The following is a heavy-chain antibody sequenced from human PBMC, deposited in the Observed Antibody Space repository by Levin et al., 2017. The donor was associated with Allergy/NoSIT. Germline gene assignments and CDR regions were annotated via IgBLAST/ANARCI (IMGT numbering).Heavy chain of an antibody. Sequence: ETLSLTCAASGFTFSSYAMSWVRQAPGKGLEWVSAISGSGGSTYYADSVKGRFTISRDNSKNTLYLQMNSLRAEDTAVYYCAKDDRSCSSINCYFDYWGQGTLVTVSS. D-gene: IGHD2-2*01. CDR2: ISGSGGST. V-gene: IGHV3-23*01. CDR1: GFTFSSYA. J-gene: IGHJ4*02. CDR3: AKDDRSCSSINCYFDY.